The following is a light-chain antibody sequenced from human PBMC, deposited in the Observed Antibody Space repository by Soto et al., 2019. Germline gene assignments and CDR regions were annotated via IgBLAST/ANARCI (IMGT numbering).Light chain of an antibody. CDR3: HQHCGNFPWT. V-gene: IGKV1-5*03. CDR2: KAS. J-gene: IGKJ1*01. Sequence: DIQMTQSPSTLSASVGDSVTITCRASHSVGSRLAWFQQKPGKVPNVLIYKASSLASGVPSRFSGSGSGTAYILIISSLQQHDVSTTYCHQHCGNFPWTFGQGTKVEI. CDR1: HSVGSR.